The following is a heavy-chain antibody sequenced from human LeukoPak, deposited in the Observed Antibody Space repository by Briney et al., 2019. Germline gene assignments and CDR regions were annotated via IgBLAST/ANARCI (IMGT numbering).Heavy chain of an antibody. V-gene: IGHV1-46*01. Sequence: GASVNVSCKASGYTFTSYYMHWVRQAPGQGLEWMGIINPSGGSTSYAQKFQGRVTMTRDTSTSTVYMELSSLRSEDTAVYYCARGRDEYYDFWSGYYREYFDYWGQGTLVTVSS. CDR3: ARGRDEYYDFWSGYYREYFDY. J-gene: IGHJ4*02. CDR1: GYTFTSYY. CDR2: INPSGGST. D-gene: IGHD3-3*01.